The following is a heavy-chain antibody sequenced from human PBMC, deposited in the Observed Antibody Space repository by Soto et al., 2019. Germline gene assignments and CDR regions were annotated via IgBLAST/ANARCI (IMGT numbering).Heavy chain of an antibody. CDR3: AREAYYYGSGLDY. Sequence: GGSLRLSCAASGFTFSSYAMHWVRQAPGKGLEWVAVISYDGSNKYYADSVKGRFTISRDNSKNTLYLQMNSLRAEDTAVYYCAREAYYYGSGLDYWGQGTLVTVSS. J-gene: IGHJ4*02. CDR1: GFTFSSYA. V-gene: IGHV3-30-3*01. D-gene: IGHD3-10*01. CDR2: ISYDGSNK.